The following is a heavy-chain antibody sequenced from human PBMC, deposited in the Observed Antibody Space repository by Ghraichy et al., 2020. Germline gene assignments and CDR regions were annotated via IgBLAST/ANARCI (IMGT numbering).Heavy chain of an antibody. CDR1: GFSFSSYW. CDR3: ASHKGYHDIGEMSAFDI. J-gene: IGHJ3*02. Sequence: GESLNISCAVSGFSFSSYWMSWVRQPPGKGLEWVANIKQDGSEKYYVDSVKGRFTISRDNAKNSLYLQMNSLRAEDTAIYYCASHKGYHDIGEMSAFDIWGQGTMVTVSS. D-gene: IGHD3-22*01. CDR2: IKQDGSEK. V-gene: IGHV3-7*01.